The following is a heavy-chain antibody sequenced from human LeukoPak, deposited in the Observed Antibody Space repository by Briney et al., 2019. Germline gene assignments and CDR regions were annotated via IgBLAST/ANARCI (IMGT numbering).Heavy chain of an antibody. CDR3: ARESDYYGSGSSLNWFDP. D-gene: IGHD3-10*01. V-gene: IGHV1-46*01. CDR2: INPSGCST. Sequence: ASVKVSCKASGYTFTSYYMHWLRQSPGQGLEWMGIINPSGCSTSYAQKFQGRVTMTRDTSTSTVYMELSSLRSEDTAVYYCARESDYYGSGSSLNWFDPWGQGTLVTVSS. J-gene: IGHJ5*02. CDR1: GYTFTSYY.